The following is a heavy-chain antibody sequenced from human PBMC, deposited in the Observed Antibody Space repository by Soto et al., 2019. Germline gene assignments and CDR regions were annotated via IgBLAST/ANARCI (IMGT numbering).Heavy chain of an antibody. CDR3: ARGSSYGYAPIPFFDY. CDR1: GGTFSSYA. Sequence: GASVKVSCKASGGTFSSYAISWVRQAPGQGLEWMGGIIPIFGIANYAQKFQGRVTITADESTSTAYMELSSLRSEDTAVYYCARGSSYGYAPIPFFDYWGQGTLVTVSS. CDR2: IIPIFGIA. J-gene: IGHJ4*02. D-gene: IGHD5-18*01. V-gene: IGHV1-69*13.